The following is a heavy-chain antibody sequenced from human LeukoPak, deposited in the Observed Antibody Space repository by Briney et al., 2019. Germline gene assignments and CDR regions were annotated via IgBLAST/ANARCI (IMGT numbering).Heavy chain of an antibody. CDR1: GFTFSSYS. J-gene: IGHJ6*03. Sequence: GGSLRLSCAASGFTFSSYSMNWVRQAPGKGLEWVSSISSSSSYIYYADSVKGRFTISRDNAKNSLYLQMNSLRAEDTALYYCARLPYYDFWSGYLHYYYYYYMDVWGKGTTVTVSS. V-gene: IGHV3-21*04. CDR2: ISSSSSYI. CDR3: ARLPYYDFWSGYLHYYYYYYMDV. D-gene: IGHD3-3*01.